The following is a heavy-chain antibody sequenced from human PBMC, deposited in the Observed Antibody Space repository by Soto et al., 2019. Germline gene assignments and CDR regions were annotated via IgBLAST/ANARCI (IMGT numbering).Heavy chain of an antibody. CDR1: GFYITSYY. CDR3: ARVVGVAGTGWFDP. Sequence: SETLSLTCTVSGFYITSYYWTWIRQPPGKGLEWVGYISYSGSTYSSPSLKSRVTISVDTSKNQFSLKLSSVTAADTAVYYCARVVGVAGTGWFDPWGQGTLVTVSS. CDR2: ISYSGST. V-gene: IGHV4-59*08. J-gene: IGHJ5*02. D-gene: IGHD6-19*01.